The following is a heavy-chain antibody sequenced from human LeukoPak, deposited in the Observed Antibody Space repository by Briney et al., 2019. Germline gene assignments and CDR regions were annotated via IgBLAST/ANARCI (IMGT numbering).Heavy chain of an antibody. CDR2: ISSSSSYI. CDR3: ARGPYSSSWYDWFDP. CDR1: GFTFSSYS. Sequence: PGGSLRLSCAASGFTFSSYSMNWVRQAPGKGLEWVSSISSSSSYIYYADSVKGRFTISRDNAKNSLYLQMNSLGAEDTAVYYCARGPYSSSWYDWFDPWGQGTLVTVSS. D-gene: IGHD6-13*01. V-gene: IGHV3-21*01. J-gene: IGHJ5*02.